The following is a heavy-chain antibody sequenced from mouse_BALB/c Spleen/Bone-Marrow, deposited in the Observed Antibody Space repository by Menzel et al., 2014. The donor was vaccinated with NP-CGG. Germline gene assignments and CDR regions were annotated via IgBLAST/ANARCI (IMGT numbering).Heavy chain of an antibody. V-gene: IGHV2-9*02. CDR1: GFSLTSYG. D-gene: IGHD2-4*01. Sequence: VQLVESGPGLVAPSQSLSITCTVSGFSLTSYGVHWVRQPPGKGLEWLGVIWAGGSTNYNSALMSRLSISKDNSKSQVFLKMNSLQTDDTAMYYCAREGSTMITTPFAYWGQGTLANVSA. CDR3: AREGSTMITTPFAY. CDR2: IWAGGST. J-gene: IGHJ3*01.